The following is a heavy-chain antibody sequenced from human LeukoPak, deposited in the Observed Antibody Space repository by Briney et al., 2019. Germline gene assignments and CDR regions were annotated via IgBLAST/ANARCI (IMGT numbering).Heavy chain of an antibody. Sequence: PSETLSLTCTASGATINSHYRSWIRQPPGKGLEWIADIEYNGRSDNNADTPSFQISASISGDTSKDQVSLKLNSVTAADTAVYFCASFLVVDAQEGDYFDSWGQGRLVIVSS. D-gene: IGHD1-26*01. CDR3: ASFLVVDAQEGDYFDS. CDR1: GATINSHY. J-gene: IGHJ4*02. V-gene: IGHV4-59*11. CDR2: IEYNGRS.